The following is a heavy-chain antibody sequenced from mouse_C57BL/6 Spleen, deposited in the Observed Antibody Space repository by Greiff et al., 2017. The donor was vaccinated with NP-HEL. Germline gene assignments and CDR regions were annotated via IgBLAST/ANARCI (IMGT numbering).Heavy chain of an antibody. J-gene: IGHJ4*01. CDR3: TKGNDGSSYGAMDY. D-gene: IGHD1-1*01. V-gene: IGHV14-1*01. Sequence: VQLQQSGAELVRPGASVKLSCTASGFNIKDYYMHWVKQRPEQGLEWIGRIDPGDGDTEYAPKFQGKATMTADTSSNTAYMQLSSLTSEDTAVDYCTKGNDGSSYGAMDYWGQGTSVTVSS. CDR2: IDPGDGDT. CDR1: GFNIKDYY.